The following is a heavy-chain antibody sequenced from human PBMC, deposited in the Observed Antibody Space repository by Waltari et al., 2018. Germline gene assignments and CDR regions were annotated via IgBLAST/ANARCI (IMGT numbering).Heavy chain of an antibody. Sequence: QVQLQESGPGLVKPSGTLSLTCAVSGGSISSSNWWSWVRQPPGKGLEWIGEIYHSGSTNYNPSLKSRVTISVDKSKNQFSRKLSSVTAADTAVYYGARRPPGSSGSYAFDYWGQGTLVTVSS. D-gene: IGHD1-26*01. CDR1: GGSISSSNW. CDR3: ARRPPGSSGSYAFDY. V-gene: IGHV4-4*02. J-gene: IGHJ4*02. CDR2: IYHSGST.